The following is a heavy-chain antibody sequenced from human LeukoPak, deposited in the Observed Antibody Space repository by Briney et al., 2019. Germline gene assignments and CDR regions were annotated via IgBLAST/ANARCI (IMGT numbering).Heavy chain of an antibody. J-gene: IGHJ4*02. Sequence: GASVKVSCKASGGTFSSYAISWVRQAPGQGLEWMGGIIPIFGTTNYAQKFQGRVTITADEFTSTAYMELSSLRSEDTAVYYCARSHYSRGWEYFDYWGQGTLVTVSS. D-gene: IGHD6-19*01. CDR1: GGTFSSYA. V-gene: IGHV1-69*13. CDR3: ARSHYSRGWEYFDY. CDR2: IIPIFGTT.